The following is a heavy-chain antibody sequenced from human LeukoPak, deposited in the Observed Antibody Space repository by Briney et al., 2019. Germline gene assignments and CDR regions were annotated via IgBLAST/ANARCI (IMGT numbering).Heavy chain of an antibody. V-gene: IGHV3-23*01. CDR1: GFTFRTYT. J-gene: IGHJ4*02. Sequence: GGSLRLSCAASGFTFRTYTMNWVRQAPGKGLEWVSGIYGSGGGGLYADSVRGRFTISRDNSKNTLYLQMNSLRAEDTAVYYCARDSPSSSWYYFDYWGQGTLVTVSS. CDR2: IYGSGGGG. D-gene: IGHD6-13*01. CDR3: ARDSPSSSWYYFDY.